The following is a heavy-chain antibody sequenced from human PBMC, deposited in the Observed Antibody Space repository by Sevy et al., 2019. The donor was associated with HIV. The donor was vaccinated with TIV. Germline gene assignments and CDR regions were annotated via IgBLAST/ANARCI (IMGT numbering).Heavy chain of an antibody. CDR1: GGSFSGYY. CDR2: INHSGST. J-gene: IGHJ4*02. CDR3: ARGTSYYDSSGNTFDY. D-gene: IGHD3-22*01. V-gene: IGHV4-34*01. Sequence: SETLSLTCAVYGGSFSGYYWSWIRQPPGKGLEWIGEINHSGSTNYNPSLKSRVTISVDTSKNQFSLKLSSVTAADTAVYYCARGTSYYDSSGNTFDYWGQRTLVTVSS.